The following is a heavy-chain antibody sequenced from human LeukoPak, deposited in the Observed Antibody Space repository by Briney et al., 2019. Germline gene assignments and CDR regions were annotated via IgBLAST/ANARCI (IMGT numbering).Heavy chain of an antibody. CDR2: TNHSGSI. CDR1: GGSFSGYY. CDR3: ASLFNVRYYYYYMDV. V-gene: IGHV4-34*01. J-gene: IGHJ6*03. Sequence: SETLSLTCAVYGGSFSGYYWSWIRQPPGKGLEWIGETNHSGSINYNPSLKSRVTISVDTSKNQFSLKLSSVTAADTAVYYCASLFNVRYYYYYMDVWGKGTTVTVSS. D-gene: IGHD3-16*02.